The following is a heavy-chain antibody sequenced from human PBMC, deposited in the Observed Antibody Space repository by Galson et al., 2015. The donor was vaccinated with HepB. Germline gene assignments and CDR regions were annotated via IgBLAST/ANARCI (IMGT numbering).Heavy chain of an antibody. Sequence: SLRLSCAASGFTFSMYAMTWVRQAPGKGLEGVSVISGSGDRYYVDSVKGRFTISRDNSKNTLYLQMNSLRVEDTAVYFCAKGGNSGPAYFDFWGQGTLVTVSS. D-gene: IGHD4-23*01. J-gene: IGHJ4*02. CDR1: GFTFSMYA. CDR3: AKGGNSGPAYFDF. V-gene: IGHV3-23*01. CDR2: ISGSGDR.